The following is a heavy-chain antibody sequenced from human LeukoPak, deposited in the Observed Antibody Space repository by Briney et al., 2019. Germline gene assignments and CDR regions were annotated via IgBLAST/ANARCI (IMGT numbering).Heavy chain of an antibody. CDR3: AVELSGSGWFDY. CDR1: GFTFSSYA. J-gene: IGHJ4*02. V-gene: IGHV3-64*01. Sequence: PGRSLRLSCAASGFTFSSYAMHWVRQAPGKGLEYVSAISSNGGSTYYANSVKGRFTISRDNSKNTLYLQMGSLRAEDMAVYYCAVELSGSGWFDYWGQGTLVTVSS. CDR2: ISSNGGST. D-gene: IGHD3-10*01.